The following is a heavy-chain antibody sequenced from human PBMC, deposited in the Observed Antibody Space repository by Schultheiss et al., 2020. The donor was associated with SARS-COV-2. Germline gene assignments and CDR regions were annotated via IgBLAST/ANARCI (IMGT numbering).Heavy chain of an antibody. V-gene: IGHV4-34*01. CDR3: ARDDIVTSNWFDP. Sequence: SQTLSLTCTVSGGSISSYYWSWIRQSPGQGLEWIRDVNHRGTATYNPSLKSRVTISVDTSKNQFSLKLTSVIAADTAVYYCARDDIVTSNWFDPWGQGTLVTVSS. CDR2: VNHRGTA. CDR1: GGSISSYY. J-gene: IGHJ5*02. D-gene: IGHD1-26*01.